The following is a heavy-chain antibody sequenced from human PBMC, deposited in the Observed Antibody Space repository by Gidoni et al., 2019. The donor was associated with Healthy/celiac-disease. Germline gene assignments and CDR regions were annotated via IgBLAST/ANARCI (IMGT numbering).Heavy chain of an antibody. V-gene: IGHV3-74*01. CDR1: GLTVISYR. Sequence: EVQLVESGGGLVQPGGSRRLSCSASGLTVISYRMRCVRQAPGKGLGWVSRMHCELSSTSDAVSVKVRFTSSRDNAKNTLYLQMNRLRAEDTAVYYCARTLTPSCEVGDYGDYHHFDYWVQGTLVTVSS. J-gene: IGHJ4*02. D-gene: IGHD4-17*01. CDR2: MHCELSST. CDR3: ARTLTPSCEVGDYGDYHHFDY.